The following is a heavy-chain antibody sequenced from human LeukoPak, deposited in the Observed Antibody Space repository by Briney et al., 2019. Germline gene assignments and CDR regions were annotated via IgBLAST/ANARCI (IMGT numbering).Heavy chain of an antibody. Sequence: GGSLRLSCAASGFTFSQNAMSWVRQAPGKGLEWVSAISASGGTTYYADSVKGRFTISRDNSENTLFLQMNSLRAEDTAVYYCAKEPREYCSSTSCPNWFDSWGQGTLVTVSS. CDR2: ISASGGTT. D-gene: IGHD2-2*01. V-gene: IGHV3-23*01. J-gene: IGHJ5*01. CDR1: GFTFSQNA. CDR3: AKEPREYCSSTSCPNWFDS.